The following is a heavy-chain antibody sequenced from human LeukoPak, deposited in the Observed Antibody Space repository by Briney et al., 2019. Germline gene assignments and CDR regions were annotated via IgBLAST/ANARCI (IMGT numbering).Heavy chain of an antibody. CDR1: GFTFSSYA. D-gene: IGHD1-26*01. J-gene: IGHJ3*02. CDR3: ARDLIVGAVGRDAFDI. CDR2: ISYDGSNK. Sequence: GGSLRLSCAASGFTFSSYAMHWVRQAPGKGLEWVAVISYDGSNKYYADSVKGRFTISRDNSKNTLYLQMNSLRAEDTAVYYCARDLIVGAVGRDAFDIWGQGTMVTVSS. V-gene: IGHV3-30*04.